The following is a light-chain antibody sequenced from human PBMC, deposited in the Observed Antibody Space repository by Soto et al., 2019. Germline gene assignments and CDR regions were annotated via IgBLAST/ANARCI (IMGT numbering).Light chain of an antibody. CDR1: ISYVGSYDH. V-gene: IGLV2-14*01. CDR2: EVS. Sequence: QSVLTQPASVSRSPGHSITISFSGTISYVGSYDHVACYQQFPVKTPKLMIYEVSNRPSCFSSRFSDSKSGNTASLTISWLQAEDEADYYCISYTGSSTSYVFGRGTKVPVL. CDR3: ISYTGSSTSYV. J-gene: IGLJ1*01.